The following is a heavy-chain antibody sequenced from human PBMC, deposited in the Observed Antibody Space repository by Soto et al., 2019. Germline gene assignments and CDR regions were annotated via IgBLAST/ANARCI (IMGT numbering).Heavy chain of an antibody. CDR2: IYHSGST. CDR3: VRESAASGPNWFDT. CDR1: GGSVTNGRSS. Sequence: TLSLTCSVSGGSVTNGRSSWNWIRQSPGKGLEWIAYIYHSGSTYYNPSLRSRVTISVDRSENQFSLKLSSVTAADTAVYYCVRESAASGPNWFDTWGPGTLVTVSS. V-gene: IGHV4-30-2*06. D-gene: IGHD6-13*01. J-gene: IGHJ5*02.